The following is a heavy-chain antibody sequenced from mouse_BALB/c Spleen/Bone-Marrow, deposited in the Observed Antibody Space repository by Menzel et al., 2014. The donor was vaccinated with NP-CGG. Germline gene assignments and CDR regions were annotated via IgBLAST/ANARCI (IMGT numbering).Heavy chain of an antibody. V-gene: IGHV1S135*01. Sequence: LEESGPELVKPGASVKVSCKASGYTFTNYNMYWVKQSHGRSLEWIGYIDPYSGGSRYNQNFKGKATLTVDKSSSTAYMHLNSLTSEDSAVYYCARRVYYDYYAMDYWGQGASGNVPS. J-gene: IGHJ4*01. CDR3: ARRVYYDYYAMDY. CDR2: IDPYSGGS. D-gene: IGHD1-1*01. CDR1: GYTFTNYN.